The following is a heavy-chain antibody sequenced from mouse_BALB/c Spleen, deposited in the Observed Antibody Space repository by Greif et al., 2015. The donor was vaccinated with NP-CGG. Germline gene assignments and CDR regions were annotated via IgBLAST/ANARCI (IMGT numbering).Heavy chain of an antibody. D-gene: IGHD1-2*01. V-gene: IGHV1-69*02. J-gene: IGHJ3*01. CDR3: TGGCITTSFAY. CDR1: GYTFTSYW. CDR2: IYPSDSYT. Sequence: VQLQQSGAELVRPGASVKLSCKASGYTFTSYWINWVKQRPGQGLEWIGNIYPSDSYTNYNQKFKDKATFTVDKSSSTAYMQGSSTTSEDAAMYYSTGGCITTSFAYWGQGTLVTVSA.